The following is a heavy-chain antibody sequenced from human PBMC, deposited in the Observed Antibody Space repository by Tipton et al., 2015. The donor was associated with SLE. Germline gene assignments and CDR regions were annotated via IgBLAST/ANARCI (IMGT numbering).Heavy chain of an antibody. V-gene: IGHV3-64*04. D-gene: IGHD3-22*01. CDR2: ISSNGGST. CDR3: ARDPLGDSSGYYSDAFDI. J-gene: IGHJ3*02. Sequence: GSLRLSCSASGFTFSSYAMHWVRQAPGKGLEYVSAISSNGGSTYYADSVKGRFTISRDNSKNTLYLQMNSLRAEDTAVYYCARDPLGDSSGYYSDAFDIWGQGTMVTVSS. CDR1: GFTFSSYA.